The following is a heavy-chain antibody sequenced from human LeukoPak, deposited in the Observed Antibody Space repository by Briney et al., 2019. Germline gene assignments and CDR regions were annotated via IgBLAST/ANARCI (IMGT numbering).Heavy chain of an antibody. V-gene: IGHV3-30*04. Sequence: GGSLRPSCTLSGFTFCSCAMKCAPQAPGKGLEWVAVITDDGRNKYYADSVKGRFTISTDDSKNTVYLQMDSLRAEDTAVYCCAKDYSVWYTGAYWGQGTLVTVSS. CDR1: GFTFCSCA. CDR2: ITDDGRNK. D-gene: IGHD6-19*01. J-gene: IGHJ4*02. CDR3: AKDYSVWYTGAY.